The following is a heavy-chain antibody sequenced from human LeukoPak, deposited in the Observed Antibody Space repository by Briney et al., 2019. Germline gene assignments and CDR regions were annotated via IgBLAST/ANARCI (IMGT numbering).Heavy chain of an antibody. CDR2: IYHSGST. D-gene: IGHD1-26*01. J-gene: IGHJ3*02. Sequence: PSQTLSLTCAVSGGSLSSGGYSWRWLRQPPGTGLEWIGYIYHSGSTYYNPFLKSRVTISVDRSKNQFSLKLSSVTAADTAVYYCSKLPRYSGSYYIPDAFDIWGQGTMVAVSS. V-gene: IGHV4-30-2*01. CDR1: GGSLSSGGYS. CDR3: SKLPRYSGSYYIPDAFDI.